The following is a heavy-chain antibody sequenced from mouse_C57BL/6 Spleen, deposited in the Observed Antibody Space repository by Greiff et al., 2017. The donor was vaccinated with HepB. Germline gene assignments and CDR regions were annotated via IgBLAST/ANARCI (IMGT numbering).Heavy chain of an antibody. CDR2: IYPGDGDT. V-gene: IGHV1-82*01. CDR3: ARDGYYYGSSSYFDV. Sequence: QVQLQESGPELVKPGASVKISCKASGYAFSSSWMNWVKQRPGKGLEWIGRIYPGDGDTNYNGKFKGKATLTADKSSSTAYMQLSSLTSEDSAVYCCARDGYYYGSSSYFDVWGTGTTVTVSS. J-gene: IGHJ1*03. CDR1: GYAFSSSW. D-gene: IGHD1-1*01.